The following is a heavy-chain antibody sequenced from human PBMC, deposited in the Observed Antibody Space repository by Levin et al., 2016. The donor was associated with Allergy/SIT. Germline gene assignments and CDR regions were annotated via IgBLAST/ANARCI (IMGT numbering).Heavy chain of an antibody. J-gene: IGHJ6*02. V-gene: IGHV1-8*01. CDR1: GYTFTSYD. D-gene: IGHD3-16*02. Sequence: ASVKVSCKASGYTFTSYDINWVRQATGQGLEWMGWMNPNSGNTGYAQKFQGRVTMTRNTSISTAYMELSSLRSEDTAVYYCARDYDYVWGSYRQGFDYYYYYYGMDVWGQGTTVTVSS. CDR3: ARDYDYVWGSYRQGFDYYYYYYGMDV. CDR2: MNPNSGNT.